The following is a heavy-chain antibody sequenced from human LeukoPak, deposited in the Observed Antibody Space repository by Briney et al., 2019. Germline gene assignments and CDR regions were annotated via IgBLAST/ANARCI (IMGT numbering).Heavy chain of an antibody. CDR2: IYYSGST. Sequence: SETLSLTCTVSGGSISSSSYYWGWIRQPPGKGLEWIGSIYYSGSTYYNPSLKSRVTISVDTSKNQFSLKLSSVTAADTAVYYCARAGALWQQLSIFDYWGQGTLVTVSS. CDR1: GGSISSSSYY. D-gene: IGHD6-13*01. J-gene: IGHJ4*02. V-gene: IGHV4-39*07. CDR3: ARAGALWQQLSIFDY.